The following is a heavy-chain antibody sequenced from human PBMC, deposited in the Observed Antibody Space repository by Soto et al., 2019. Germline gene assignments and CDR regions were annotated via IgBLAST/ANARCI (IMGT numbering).Heavy chain of an antibody. CDR2: IYYSGST. D-gene: IGHD3-3*01. J-gene: IGHJ5*02. Sequence: PSETLSLTCTVSGGSISSGDYYWSWIRQPPGKGLEWIGYIYYSGSTYYNPSLKSRVTISVDTSKNQFSLKLSSVTAADTAVYYCARDGGYDFWSGFNWFDHWGQGNLVTVSS. CDR1: GGSISSGDYY. V-gene: IGHV4-30-4*01. CDR3: ARDGGYDFWSGFNWFDH.